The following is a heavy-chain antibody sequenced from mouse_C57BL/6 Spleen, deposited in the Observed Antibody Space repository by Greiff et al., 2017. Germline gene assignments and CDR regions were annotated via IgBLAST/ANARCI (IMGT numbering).Heavy chain of an antibody. J-gene: IGHJ1*03. CDR3: ARDRPLLLGSSYWYFDV. CDR2: ISDGGSYT. CDR1: GFTFSSYA. D-gene: IGHD1-1*01. V-gene: IGHV5-4*01. Sequence: EVQRVESGGGLVKPGGSLKLSCAASGFTFSSYAMSWVRQTPEKRLEWVATISDGGSYTYYPDNVKGRFTISRDNAKNNLYLQMSHLKSEDTAMYYCARDRPLLLGSSYWYFDVWGTGTTVTVSS.